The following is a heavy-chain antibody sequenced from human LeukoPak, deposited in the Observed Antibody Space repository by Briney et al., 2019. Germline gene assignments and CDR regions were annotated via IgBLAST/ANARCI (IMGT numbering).Heavy chain of an antibody. Sequence: PGGSLRLSCAASGFTFSDYYMSWIRQAPGKGLEWVSYISSSGSTIYYADSVKGRFTISRDNAKNSLYLQMNSLRAEDTAVYYCARDRYCSGGSCAYYYYGMDVWGQGTTVTVSS. CDR1: GFTFSDYY. D-gene: IGHD2-15*01. CDR3: ARDRYCSGGSCAYYYYGMDV. CDR2: ISSSGSTI. J-gene: IGHJ6*02. V-gene: IGHV3-11*01.